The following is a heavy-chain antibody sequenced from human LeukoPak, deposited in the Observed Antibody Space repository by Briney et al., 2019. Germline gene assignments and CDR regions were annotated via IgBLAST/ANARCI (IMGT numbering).Heavy chain of an antibody. V-gene: IGHV6-1*01. CDR3: SRDPVWGSA. D-gene: IGHD7-27*01. J-gene: IGHJ5*02. Sequence: SQTLSLSCAISGVSAARTRASWTWIRQSSSRGLEWLGRTYYRSKWYNEYAVSVKSRITINPDTSKNQFSLQLNSVTPEDTAVYYCSRDPVWGSAWGQGTLVTVSS. CDR2: TYYRSKWYN. CDR1: GVSAARTRAS.